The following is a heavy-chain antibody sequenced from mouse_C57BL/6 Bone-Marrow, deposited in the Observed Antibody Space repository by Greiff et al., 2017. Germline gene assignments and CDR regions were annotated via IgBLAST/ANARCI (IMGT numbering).Heavy chain of an antibody. Sequence: VMLVESGAELVRPGTSVKMSCKASGYTFTNYWIGWAKQRPGHGLEWIGDIYPGGGYTNYNEKFKGKATLTADKSSSTAYMQFSSLTSEDSAIYYCARRLRRGSFGYWGQGTTLTVSS. D-gene: IGHD2-4*01. CDR1: GYTFTNYW. CDR2: IYPGGGYT. J-gene: IGHJ2*01. CDR3: ARRLRRGSFGY. V-gene: IGHV1-63*01.